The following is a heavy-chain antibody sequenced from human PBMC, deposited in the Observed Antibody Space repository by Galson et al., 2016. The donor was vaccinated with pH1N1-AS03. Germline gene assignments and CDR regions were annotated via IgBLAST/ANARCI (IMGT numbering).Heavy chain of an antibody. D-gene: IGHD3-10*01. Sequence: SVKVSCKASGNSFTNDYIHWVRQAPGQGLEWMGKINSNTANTHYALKFQGRVAMTRDTSTSTVNMELSSLKSEDTAVYYCARDLPSGFGSSNSWGQGTLVTVSS. V-gene: IGHV1-46*01. CDR1: GNSFTNDY. CDR2: INSNTANT. J-gene: IGHJ4*02. CDR3: ARDLPSGFGSSNS.